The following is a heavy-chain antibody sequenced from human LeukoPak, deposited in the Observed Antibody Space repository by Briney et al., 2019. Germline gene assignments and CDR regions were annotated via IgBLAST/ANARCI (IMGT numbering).Heavy chain of an antibody. V-gene: IGHV3-23*01. CDR1: GFTFSSYA. CDR3: AKDSGYSSSWYAFDF. CDR2: ISGSGGST. Sequence: PGGSLRLSCAASGFTFSSYAMTWVRQAPEKGLEWVSAISGSGGSTYYADSVKGRFTMSRDNSKNTLYLQMSSLRAEDTAVYYCAKDSGYSSSWYAFDFWGQGTLVTVSS. J-gene: IGHJ4*02. D-gene: IGHD6-13*01.